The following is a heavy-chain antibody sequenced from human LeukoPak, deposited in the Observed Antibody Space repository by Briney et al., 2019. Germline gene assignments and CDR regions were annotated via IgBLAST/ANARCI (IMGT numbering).Heavy chain of an antibody. D-gene: IGHD4-23*01. CDR3: AKDQRFSTVVKGSGDY. CDR2: ISGSGGST. J-gene: IGHJ4*02. CDR1: GFTFSSYA. Sequence: PGGSLRLSCAASGFTFSSYAMSWVRQAPGKGLEWVSSISGSGGSTYYADSVKGRFTISRDSSKNTLYLQMTSLRAEDTAVYYCAKDQRFSTVVKGSGDYWGQGTLVTVSS. V-gene: IGHV3-23*01.